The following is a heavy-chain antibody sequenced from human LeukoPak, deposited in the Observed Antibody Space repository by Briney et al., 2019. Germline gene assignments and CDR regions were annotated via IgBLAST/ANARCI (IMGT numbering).Heavy chain of an antibody. Sequence: SETLSLTCTVSGYSISSGYYWGWIRQPPGKGLEWIGSFYDSGNTYYNPSLKSRVTISVDTSKNQFSLKLSSVTAADTAVYFCARGPYSYGSSGAFDIWGQGTMVTVSS. CDR1: GYSISSGYY. V-gene: IGHV4-38-2*02. CDR3: ARGPYSYGSSGAFDI. J-gene: IGHJ3*02. D-gene: IGHD3-22*01. CDR2: FYDSGNT.